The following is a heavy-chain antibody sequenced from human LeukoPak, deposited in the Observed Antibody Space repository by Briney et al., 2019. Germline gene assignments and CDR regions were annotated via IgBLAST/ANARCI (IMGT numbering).Heavy chain of an antibody. CDR2: IYYSGST. CDR1: GGSISSSSYY. V-gene: IGHV4-39*07. D-gene: IGHD3-22*01. Sequence: SETLSLTCTVSGGSISSSSYYWGWIRQPPGKGLEWIGSIYYSGSTYYNPSLKSRVTISVDTSKNQFSLKLSSVTAADTAVYYCARDGKYYYDSSGYYDYWGQGTLVTVSS. J-gene: IGHJ4*02. CDR3: ARDGKYYYDSSGYYDY.